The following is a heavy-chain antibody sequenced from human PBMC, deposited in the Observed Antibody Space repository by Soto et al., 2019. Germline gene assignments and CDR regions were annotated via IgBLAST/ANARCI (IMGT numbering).Heavy chain of an antibody. J-gene: IGHJ5*02. Sequence: QITLKESGPTLVKPTQPLTLTCPFSGFSLSTSGVGVGWIRQPPGKALEWLALIYWDDDKHYSPSLKSRLTITKDTSKNQVVLTMTNMDPVATATYYGAHRRWPMNTVTKDGNWFDPWGRGALVMVSS. CDR1: GFSLSTSGVG. CDR3: AHRRWPMNTVTKDGNWFDP. CDR2: IYWDDDK. V-gene: IGHV2-5*02. D-gene: IGHD4-17*01.